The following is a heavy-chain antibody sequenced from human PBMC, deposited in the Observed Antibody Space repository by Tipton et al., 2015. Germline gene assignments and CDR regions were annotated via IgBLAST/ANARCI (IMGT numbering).Heavy chain of an antibody. CDR3: ARVDYSSSSGMDV. CDR2: IFSSGST. D-gene: IGHD6-6*01. V-gene: IGHV4-4*07. CDR1: GGSISSYY. Sequence: TLSLTCTVSGGSISSYYWNWIRQPAGKGLEWIGRIFSSGSTSYNPSLRGRVTMSIDTSKNQFSLKLNSVTAADTAVYYCARVDYSSSSGMDVWGHGTTVTVSS. J-gene: IGHJ6*02.